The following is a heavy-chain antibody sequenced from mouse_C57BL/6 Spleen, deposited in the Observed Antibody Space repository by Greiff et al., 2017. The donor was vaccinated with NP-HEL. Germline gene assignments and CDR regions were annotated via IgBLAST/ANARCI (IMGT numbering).Heavy chain of an antibody. D-gene: IGHD1-1*01. CDR3: ARHYYGTFDV. V-gene: IGHV7-3*01. Sequence: EVQVVESGGGLVQPGGSLSLSCAASGFTFTDYYMSWVRQPPGKALEWLGFIRNKANGYTTEYSASVKGRFTISRDNSQSILYLQMNALRAEDSATYYCARHYYGTFDVWGTGTTVTVSS. J-gene: IGHJ1*03. CDR1: GFTFTDYY. CDR2: IRNKANGYTT.